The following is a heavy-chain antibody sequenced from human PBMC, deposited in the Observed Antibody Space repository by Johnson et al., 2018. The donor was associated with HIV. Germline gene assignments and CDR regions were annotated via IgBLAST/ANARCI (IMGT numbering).Heavy chain of an antibody. CDR2: INSDGSST. CDR3: ARVGATAAFDI. J-gene: IGHJ3*02. Sequence: VQLVESGGGVVQPGGSLRLSCAASGFTFSSYWMHWVRQAPGKGLVWVSRINSDGSSTYYADSVKGRFTISRDNSKNTLYLQMNSLRAEDTAVYYCARVGATAAFDIWGQGTMVTVSS. V-gene: IGHV3-74*02. CDR1: GFTFSSYW. D-gene: IGHD1-26*01.